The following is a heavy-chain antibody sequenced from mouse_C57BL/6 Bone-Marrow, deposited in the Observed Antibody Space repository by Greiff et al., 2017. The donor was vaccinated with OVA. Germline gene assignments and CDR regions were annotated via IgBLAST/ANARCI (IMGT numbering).Heavy chain of an antibody. CDR2: IRSKSNNYAT. J-gene: IGHJ4*01. V-gene: IGHV10-1*01. CDR1: GFSFNTYA. D-gene: IGHD3-1*01. CDR3: VKPHRGAMDY. Sequence: EVQRVESGGGLVQPKGSLKLSCAASGFSFNTYAMNWVRQAPGKGLEWVARIRSKSNNYATYYADSVKDRFTISRDDSESMLYLQMNNLKTEDTAMYYCVKPHRGAMDYWGQGTSVTVSS.